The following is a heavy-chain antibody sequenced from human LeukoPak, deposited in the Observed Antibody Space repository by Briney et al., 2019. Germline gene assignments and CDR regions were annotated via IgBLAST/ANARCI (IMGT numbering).Heavy chain of an antibody. CDR3: AREGVDTAMVNGWFDP. CDR2: IIPIFGIA. V-gene: IGHV1-69*04. Sequence: SVKVSCKASAGTFSSYAISWVRQAPGQGLEWMGRIIPIFGIANYAQKFQDRLTITADKSTSTAYMELSSLRSEDTAVYYCAREGVDTAMVNGWFDPWGQGTLVTVSS. D-gene: IGHD5-18*01. CDR1: AGTFSSYA. J-gene: IGHJ5*02.